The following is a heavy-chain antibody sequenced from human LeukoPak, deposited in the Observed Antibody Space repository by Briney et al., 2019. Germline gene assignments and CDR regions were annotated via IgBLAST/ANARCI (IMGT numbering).Heavy chain of an antibody. V-gene: IGHV3-30*03. CDR3: ARGCSTTSCYYWYFDL. J-gene: IGHJ2*01. CDR1: GFIFSNYG. D-gene: IGHD2-2*01. CDR2: IAYDGNNK. Sequence: PGGSLRLSCAVSGFIFSNYGMHWVRQAPGKGLEWVAVIAYDGNNKYYGDSVKGRFTISRDNAKNSLYLQMNSLRAEDTALYYCARGCSTTSCYYWYFDLWGRGTLVTVSS.